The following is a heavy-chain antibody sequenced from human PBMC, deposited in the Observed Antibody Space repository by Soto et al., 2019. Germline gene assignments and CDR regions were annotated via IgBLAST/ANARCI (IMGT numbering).Heavy chain of an antibody. V-gene: IGHV5-51*01. CDR2: IYPGDSDT. J-gene: IGHJ4*02. CDR3: ARISGDSSGYYYQPGDY. CDR1: GYSFTSYW. D-gene: IGHD3-22*01. Sequence: VESLKISCKGSGYSFTSYWIGWVRQMPGKGLEWMGIIYPGDSDTRYSPSFQGQVTISADKSISTAYLQWSSLKASDTAMYYCARISGDSSGYYYQPGDYWGQGTLVTVSS.